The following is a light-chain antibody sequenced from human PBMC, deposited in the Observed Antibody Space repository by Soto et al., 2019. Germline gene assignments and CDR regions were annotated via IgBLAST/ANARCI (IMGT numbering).Light chain of an antibody. Sequence: EIVMTQSPATLSVSPGERATLSCRASQSVSSNLARYEQKPGQAPRLLIYVASTRATGIPARFSGSGSGTDFNLTISRLQSEDFAVYYGQQYNNWPLTFGGGTKVEIK. CDR2: VAS. CDR1: QSVSSN. CDR3: QQYNNWPLT. J-gene: IGKJ4*01. V-gene: IGKV3D-15*01.